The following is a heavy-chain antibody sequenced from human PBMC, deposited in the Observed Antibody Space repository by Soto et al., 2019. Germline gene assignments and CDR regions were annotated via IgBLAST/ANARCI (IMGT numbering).Heavy chain of an antibody. V-gene: IGHV1-69*02. CDR2: IIPILGIA. D-gene: IGHD6-13*01. J-gene: IGHJ4*02. CDR3: ARGSRQQLVRSDYFDY. Sequence: GASVKVSCKASGVTFSSYTISWVRQAPGKGLEWMGRIIPILGIANYAQKFQGRVTITADKSTSTAYMELSSLRSEDTAVYYCARGSRQQLVRSDYFDYWGQGTLVTVSS. CDR1: GVTFSSYT.